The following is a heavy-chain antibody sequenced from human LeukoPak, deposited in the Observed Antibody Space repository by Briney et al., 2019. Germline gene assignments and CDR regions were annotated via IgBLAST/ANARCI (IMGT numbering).Heavy chain of an antibody. CDR2: IYYSGST. CDR1: GGSISGYY. V-gene: IGHV4-59*08. D-gene: IGHD6-6*01. Sequence: PSETLSLTCTVSGGSISGYYWSWIRQPPGKGLEWIGYIYYSGSTNYNSSLKSRVTISVDTSKNQFSLKLSSVTAADTAVYYCARHSSNFDYWGQGILVTVSS. CDR3: ARHSSNFDY. J-gene: IGHJ4*02.